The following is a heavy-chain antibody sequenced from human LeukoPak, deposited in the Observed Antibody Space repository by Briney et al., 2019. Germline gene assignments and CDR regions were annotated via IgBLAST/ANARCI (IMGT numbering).Heavy chain of an antibody. D-gene: IGHD3-22*01. CDR2: ISGSGGST. Sequence: GGSLRLSCAASGFTFSSYAMSWVRQAPGKGLEWVSAISGSGGSTYYADSVKGRFTIPRDNSKNTLYLQMNSLRAEDTAVYYCARGAYYYDSSGYYFTRWGQGTLVTVSS. CDR1: GFTFSSYA. CDR3: ARGAYYYDSSGYYFTR. J-gene: IGHJ4*02. V-gene: IGHV3-23*01.